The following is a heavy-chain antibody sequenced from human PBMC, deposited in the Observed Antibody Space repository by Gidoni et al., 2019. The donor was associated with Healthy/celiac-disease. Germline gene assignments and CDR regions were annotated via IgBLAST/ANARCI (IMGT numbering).Heavy chain of an antibody. CDR2: IRSKAYGGTT. J-gene: IGHJ5*02. CDR1: GFTFGDYA. CDR3: TRDQGDGSYYWFDP. Sequence: EVQLVESGGGLVQPGRSLRLSCTASGFTFGDYAMSWVRQAPGKGLEWVGFIRSKAYGGTTEYAASVKGRFTISRDDSKSIAYLQMNSLKTEDTAVYYCTRDQGDGSYYWFDPWGQGTLVTVSS. V-gene: IGHV3-49*04. D-gene: IGHD1-26*01.